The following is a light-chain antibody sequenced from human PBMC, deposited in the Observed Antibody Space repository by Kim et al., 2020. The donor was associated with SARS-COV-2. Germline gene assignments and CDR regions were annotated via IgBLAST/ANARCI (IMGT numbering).Light chain of an antibody. V-gene: IGLV3-1*01. CDR1: KLGKKY. Sequence: PGRTTSITGTGSKLGKKYVTCYQQEPGPAPVVVIYQDNQRTSGIPERFSGSNSGNTATLTISGTQAMDEADYYCQAWDSSTHNYVFGAGTKVTVL. J-gene: IGLJ1*01. CDR2: QDN. CDR3: QAWDSSTHNYV.